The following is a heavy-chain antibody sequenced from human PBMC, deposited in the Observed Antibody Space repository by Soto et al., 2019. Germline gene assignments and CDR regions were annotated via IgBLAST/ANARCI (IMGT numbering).Heavy chain of an antibody. CDR1: GGSISSGGYS. V-gene: IGHV4-30-2*01. CDR2: IYHSGST. CDR3: AKDSKAAGNRLAFDV. Sequence: SETLSLTCAVSGGSISSGGYSWSWIRQPPGKGLEWIGYIYHSGSTYYNPSLKSRVTISVDRSKNQFSLKLSSVTAADTAVYYCAKDSKAAGNRLAFDVWGQGTMVT. D-gene: IGHD6-13*01. J-gene: IGHJ3*01.